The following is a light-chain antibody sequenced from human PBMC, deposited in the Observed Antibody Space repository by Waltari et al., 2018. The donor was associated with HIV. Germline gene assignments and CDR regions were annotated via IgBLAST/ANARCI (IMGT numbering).Light chain of an antibody. V-gene: IGLV3-10*01. CDR3: YSTDSSGNHLWV. CDR1: ALPKKY. Sequence: SYELTQPPSASVSPGQTARIPCSGDALPKKYAYWYQQKSGQAPVLVIYEDSKRPSGIPERFSGSSSGTMATLTISGAQVEDEADYYCYSTDSSGNHLWVFGGGTKLTVL. CDR2: EDS. J-gene: IGLJ3*02.